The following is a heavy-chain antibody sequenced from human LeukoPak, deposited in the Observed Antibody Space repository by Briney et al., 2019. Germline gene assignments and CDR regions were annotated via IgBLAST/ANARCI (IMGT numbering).Heavy chain of an antibody. Sequence: SETLSLTCTVSGGSISSYYWSWIRQPPGKGLEWIGYIYYSGSTNYNPSLKSRVTISVDTSKNQFSLKLSSVTAADTAVYYCARDRGEFSYSHDYWGQGTLVTVSS. CDR2: IYYSGST. D-gene: IGHD1-26*01. CDR3: ARDRGEFSYSHDY. CDR1: GGSISSYY. J-gene: IGHJ4*02. V-gene: IGHV4-59*01.